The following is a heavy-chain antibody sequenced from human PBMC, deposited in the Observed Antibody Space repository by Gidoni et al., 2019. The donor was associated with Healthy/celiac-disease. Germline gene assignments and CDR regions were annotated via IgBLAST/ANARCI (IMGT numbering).Heavy chain of an antibody. D-gene: IGHD2-2*01. CDR1: GFTFSSYR. Sequence: EVQLVESGGGLVKPGGSLRLSCAASGFTFSSYRMNWVRQAPGKGLEWVSSISSSSSYIYYADSVKGRFTISRDNAKNSLYLQMNSLRAEDTAVYYCAREKTVVVPAAVDYFDYWGQGTLVTVSS. J-gene: IGHJ4*02. V-gene: IGHV3-21*01. CDR3: AREKTVVVPAAVDYFDY. CDR2: ISSSSSYI.